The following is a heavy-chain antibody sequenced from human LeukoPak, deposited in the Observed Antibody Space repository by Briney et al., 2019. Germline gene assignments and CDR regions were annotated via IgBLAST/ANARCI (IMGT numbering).Heavy chain of an antibody. J-gene: IGHJ4*02. D-gene: IGHD3-22*01. CDR2: ISYDGSNK. CDR3: AKVKGGNSYDSSGYDSPDY. V-gene: IGHV3-30*18. CDR1: GFTFSSCG. Sequence: GGSLRLSCAASGFTFSSCGMHWVHQAPGKGLEWVEVISYDGSNKYYADSVKGRFTISRDNSKNTLYLQMNSLRAEDTAVYYCAKVKGGNSYDSSGYDSPDYWGQGTLVTVSS.